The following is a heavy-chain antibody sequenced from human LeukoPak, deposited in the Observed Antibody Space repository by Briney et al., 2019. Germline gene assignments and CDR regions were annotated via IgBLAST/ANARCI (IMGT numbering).Heavy chain of an antibody. D-gene: IGHD5-18*01. J-gene: IGHJ4*02. CDR2: ISGDGGST. Sequence: SGGSLRLSCAASGFTFDDYAMHWVRQAPGKGLEWVSLISGDGGSTYYADSVKGRFTISRDNSKNTLYLQMNSLRAEDTAVYYCARERINSYGSPFGYWGQGTLVTVSS. V-gene: IGHV3-43*02. CDR1: GFTFDDYA. CDR3: ARERINSYGSPFGY.